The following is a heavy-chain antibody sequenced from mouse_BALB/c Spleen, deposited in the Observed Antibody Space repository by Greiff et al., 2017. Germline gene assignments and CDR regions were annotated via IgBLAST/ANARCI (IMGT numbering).Heavy chain of an antibody. Sequence: QVQLQQSGAELAKPGASVKMSCKASGYTFTSYWMHWVKQRPGQGLEWIGYINPSTGYTEYNQKFKDKATLTADKSSSTAYMQLSSLTSEDSAVYYCARPYYGNYEWYFDVWGAGTTVTVSA. CDR2: INPSTGYT. CDR1: GYTFTSYW. D-gene: IGHD2-10*01. CDR3: ARPYYGNYEWYFDV. J-gene: IGHJ1*01. V-gene: IGHV1-7*01.